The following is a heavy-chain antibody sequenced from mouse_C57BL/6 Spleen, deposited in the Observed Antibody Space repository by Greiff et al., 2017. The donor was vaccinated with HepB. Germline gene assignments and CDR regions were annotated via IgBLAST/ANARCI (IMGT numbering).Heavy chain of an antibody. V-gene: IGHV1-80*01. CDR2: IYPGDGDT. D-gene: IGHD1-1*01. CDR3: ARYDTTVVAPLAY. J-gene: IGHJ3*01. CDR1: GYAFSSYW. Sequence: VQLQQSGAELVKPGASVKISCKASGYAFSSYWMNWVKQRPGKGLEWIGQIYPGDGDTNYNGKFKGKATLTADKSSSTASMQLSSLTSEDSAVYFCARYDTTVVAPLAYWGEGTLVTVAA.